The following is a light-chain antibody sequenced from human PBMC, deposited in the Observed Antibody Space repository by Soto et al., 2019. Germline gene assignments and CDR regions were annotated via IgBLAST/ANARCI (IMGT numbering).Light chain of an antibody. CDR2: GIS. Sequence: DIAMTQSPATLSVSPGERATLSCRSSQSVNSNYLAWYQQKTGQAPRLIIYGISKRATDIPDRFSGSGSGTECTLTISSLQTEDFATYYCQQHGQWPITLCQGTRLEI. J-gene: IGKJ5*01. CDR1: QSVNSN. V-gene: IGKV3D-15*01. CDR3: QQHGQWPIT.